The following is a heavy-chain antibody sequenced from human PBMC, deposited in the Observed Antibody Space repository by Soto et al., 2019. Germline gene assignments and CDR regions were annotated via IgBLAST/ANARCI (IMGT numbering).Heavy chain of an antibody. J-gene: IGHJ4*02. Sequence: GSLRLSCAASGFTFSSYAMHWVRQAPGKGLEYVSAISSNGGSTYYANSVKGRFTISRDNSKNTLYLQMRSLRAEDMAVYYCARGNLDFWSGYYTDFDYWGQGTLVTVSS. V-gene: IGHV3-64*01. CDR3: ARGNLDFWSGYYTDFDY. D-gene: IGHD3-3*01. CDR1: GFTFSSYA. CDR2: ISSNGGST.